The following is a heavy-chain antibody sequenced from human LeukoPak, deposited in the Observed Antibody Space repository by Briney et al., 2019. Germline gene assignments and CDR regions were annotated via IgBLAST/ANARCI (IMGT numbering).Heavy chain of an antibody. J-gene: IGHJ4*02. V-gene: IGHV3-53*01. D-gene: IGHD5-12*01. CDR2: IYSGGST. CDR3: ARDSDSGYADY. CDR1: GFTFSSYA. Sequence: GGSLRLSCAASGFTFSSYAMSWVRQAPGKGLEWVSVIYSGGSTYYADSVKGRFTISRDNSKNTLYLQMNSLRAEDTAVYYCARDSDSGYADYWGQGTLVTVSS.